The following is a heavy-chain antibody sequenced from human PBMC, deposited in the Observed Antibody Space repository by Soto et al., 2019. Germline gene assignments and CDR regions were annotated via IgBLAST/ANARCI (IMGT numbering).Heavy chain of an antibody. J-gene: IGHJ5*02. CDR3: ARAAGEGSPYNWFDP. CDR1: GGSISSYY. V-gene: IGHV4-59*01. Sequence: PSETLSLTCTVSGGSISSYYWSWIRQPPGKGLEWIGCVYYSGSANYNPSLKSRLTISVDTSKNQFSLKLTSVTASDTALYYCARAAGEGSPYNWFDPWGQGTLVTLSS. CDR2: VYYSGSA.